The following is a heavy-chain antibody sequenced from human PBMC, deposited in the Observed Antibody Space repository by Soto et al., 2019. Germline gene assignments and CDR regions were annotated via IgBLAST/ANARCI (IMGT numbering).Heavy chain of an antibody. CDR1: GYTFTSYY. V-gene: IGHV1-46*01. Sequence: QVQLVQSGAEVKKSGASVKVSCKASGYTFTSYYMHWVRQAPGQGLEWMGIINPSGGSTSYAQKFQGRVSMTRDTSKSTVYMELSSLRSEDTAVYYCASRTRYCSGGSCYSGYYYYGMDVWGQGTTVTVSS. CDR3: ASRTRYCSGGSCYSGYYYYGMDV. D-gene: IGHD2-15*01. CDR2: INPSGGST. J-gene: IGHJ6*02.